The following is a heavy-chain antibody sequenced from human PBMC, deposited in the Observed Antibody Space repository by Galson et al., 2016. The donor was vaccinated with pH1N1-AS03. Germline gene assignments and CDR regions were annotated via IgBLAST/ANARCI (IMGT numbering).Heavy chain of an antibody. CDR1: GYIFTSYW. CDR2: IYPGDSDT. J-gene: IGHJ4*02. D-gene: IGHD5-24*01. V-gene: IGHV5-51*01. CDR3: ARQVRDGYNDYFDR. Sequence: QSGAEVKKPGESLKISCKTSGYIFTSYWVAWVRHMPGKGLEWMGIIYPGDSDTRYSPSFQGQVTISADRSINTAYLQWSSLMASDTAIYYCARQVRDGYNDYFDRGGQEILVPVSS.